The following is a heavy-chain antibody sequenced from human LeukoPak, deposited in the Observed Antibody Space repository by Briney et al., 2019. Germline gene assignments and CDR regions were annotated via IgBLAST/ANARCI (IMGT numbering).Heavy chain of an antibody. CDR2: ISGSGGST. J-gene: IGHJ4*02. D-gene: IGHD4-17*01. CDR1: GFTFSSYS. V-gene: IGHV3-23*01. Sequence: GGSLRLSCAASGFTFSSYSMNWVRQAPGKGLEWVSAISGSGGSTYYADSVKGRFTVSRDNSKNTLYLQMNSLRAEDTAVYYCAKERDYGDYVDYWGQGTLVTVSS. CDR3: AKERDYGDYVDY.